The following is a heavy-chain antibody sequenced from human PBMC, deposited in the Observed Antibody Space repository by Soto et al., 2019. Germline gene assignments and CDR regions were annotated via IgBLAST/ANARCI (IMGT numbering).Heavy chain of an antibody. V-gene: IGHV4-59*01. CDR1: CGSISSDY. CDR2: IYYSGST. CDR3: ARAYYYYYYVLDV. Sequence: PSETLSLPCTVSCGSISSDYWSWIRQPPGKGLEWIGYIYYSGSTNYNPSLKSRVTISVDTSKNQFSLKLSSVTAADTAVYYCARAYYYYYYVLDVWGQGTTVTVSS. J-gene: IGHJ6*02.